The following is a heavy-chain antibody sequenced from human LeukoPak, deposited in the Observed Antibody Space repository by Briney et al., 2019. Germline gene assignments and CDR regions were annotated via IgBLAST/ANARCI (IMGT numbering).Heavy chain of an antibody. D-gene: IGHD6-13*01. J-gene: IGHJ3*02. CDR2: IYYSGST. Sequence: SETLSLTCTVSGGSVSSYYWSWIRQPPGKGLEWIGYIYYSGSTNYNPSLKSRVTISVDTSKNQFSLKLSSVTAADTAVYYCARADSMSIAAAGTGAFDIWGQGTMVTVSS. CDR1: GGSVSSYY. V-gene: IGHV4-59*02. CDR3: ARADSMSIAAAGTGAFDI.